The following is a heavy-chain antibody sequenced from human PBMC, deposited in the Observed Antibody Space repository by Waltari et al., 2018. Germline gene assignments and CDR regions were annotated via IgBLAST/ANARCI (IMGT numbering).Heavy chain of an antibody. CDR3: ARVPPAEPGGY. V-gene: IGHV1-8*01. Sequence: QVQLVQSGAEVKKPGASVKVSCKASGYTFTSYDINWVRQATGQGLEWMGWVNRKSGDTGYAQKFQCRVTVTRNTSVSTAYMELSSLISEDRAVYYCARVPPAEPGGYWVQGTLVTVSS. CDR2: VNRKSGDT. J-gene: IGHJ4*02. CDR1: GYTFTSYD.